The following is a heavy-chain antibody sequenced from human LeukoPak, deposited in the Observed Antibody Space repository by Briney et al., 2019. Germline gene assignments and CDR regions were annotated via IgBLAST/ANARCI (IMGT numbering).Heavy chain of an antibody. CDR1: GYSISSGYY. CDR2: IYHSGST. Sequence: SETLSLTCAVSGYSISSGYYWGWIRQPPGKGLEWIGSIYHSGSTYYNPSLKSRVTISVDTSKNQFSLKLSSVTAADTAVYYCASRGGSSPFYFDYWGQETLVTVSS. D-gene: IGHD1-26*01. V-gene: IGHV4-38-2*01. J-gene: IGHJ4*02. CDR3: ASRGGSSPFYFDY.